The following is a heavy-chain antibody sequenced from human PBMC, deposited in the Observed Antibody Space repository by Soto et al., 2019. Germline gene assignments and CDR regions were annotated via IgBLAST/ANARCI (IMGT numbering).Heavy chain of an antibody. D-gene: IGHD2-8*01. V-gene: IGHV1-3*01. CDR3: ARDGFDCSNGVCYYYFDF. CDR1: GYTFTSYA. CDR2: INAGNGNT. J-gene: IGHJ4*02. Sequence: ASVKVSCKASGYTFTSYAMHWVRQAPGQRLEWMGWINAGNGNTKYSQKFQGRVTITRDTSASTAYMELSSLRSEDTAVYYCARDGFDCSNGVCYYYFDFWGQGTLVTVSS.